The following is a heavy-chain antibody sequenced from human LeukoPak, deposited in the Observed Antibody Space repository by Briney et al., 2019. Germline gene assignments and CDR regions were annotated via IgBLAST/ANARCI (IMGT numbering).Heavy chain of an antibody. Sequence: PGGSLRVSCEASGFTFNKFAMSCVRQAPGKGPEWVSAIGSSGATTFYADSVKGRCTISRDNSKNTVYLEMNSLRAEDTAIYYCAKVSVGPLSRPTHVALYYGMDVWGQGTTVTVSS. CDR2: IGSSGATT. J-gene: IGHJ6*02. V-gene: IGHV3-23*01. CDR1: GFTFNKFA. CDR3: AKVSVGPLSRPTHVALYYGMDV. D-gene: IGHD2-8*01.